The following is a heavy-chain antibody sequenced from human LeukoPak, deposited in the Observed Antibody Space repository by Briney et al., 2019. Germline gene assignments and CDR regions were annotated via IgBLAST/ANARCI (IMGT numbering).Heavy chain of an antibody. V-gene: IGHV4-34*01. CDR3: ARGRIWSRFMGGAFDI. Sequence: SETLYLTCAVYGGSFSGYYWSWIRQPPGKGLEWIGEINHSGSTNYNPSLKSRVTISVDTSKNQFSLKLSSVTAADTAVYYCARGRIWSRFMGGAFDIWGQGTMVTVSS. CDR1: GGSFSGYY. D-gene: IGHD1-26*01. CDR2: INHSGST. J-gene: IGHJ3*02.